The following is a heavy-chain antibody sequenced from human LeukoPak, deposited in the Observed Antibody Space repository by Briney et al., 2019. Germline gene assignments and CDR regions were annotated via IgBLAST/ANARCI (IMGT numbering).Heavy chain of an antibody. Sequence: PSETLSLTCSVSRGSISSTIFYWGWIRQSPGKGPEWIGSIYYGGATYYNPSLQSRVTMSVDTSKNQFSLKLTSVTAADTAVYYCARSISWYSYFDYWGQGTLVTVSS. CDR3: ARSISWYSYFDY. CDR2: IYYGGAT. D-gene: IGHD6-13*01. V-gene: IGHV4-39*07. CDR1: RGSISSTIFY. J-gene: IGHJ4*02.